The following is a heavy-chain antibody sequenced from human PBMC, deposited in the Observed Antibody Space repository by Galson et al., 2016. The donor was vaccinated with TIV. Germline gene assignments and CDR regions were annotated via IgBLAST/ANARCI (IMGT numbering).Heavy chain of an antibody. CDR1: GFTVSSYH. CDR2: IYTGGSA. D-gene: IGHD4-17*01. Sequence: SLRLSCAVSGFTVSSYHMSWVRQAPGKGLEWMSVIYTGGSAYYPDSVKGRFTISRDDSKNTLHLQMNNLTVEDTAVYYCARKDSSVHGDLRGAFDVWGQGTMVIVSS. J-gene: IGHJ3*01. CDR3: ARKDSSVHGDLRGAFDV. V-gene: IGHV3-53*01.